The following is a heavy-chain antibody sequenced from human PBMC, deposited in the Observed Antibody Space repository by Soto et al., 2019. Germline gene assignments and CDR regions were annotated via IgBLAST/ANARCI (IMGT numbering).Heavy chain of an antibody. Sequence: QVHLVQSGAEVKKPGASVKVSCKASGYTFTRYGITWVRQAPGQGLEWMGWISAHNGNTDYAQKLQGRVIVTRDTSTSTAYMELRSLRSDDTAVYYCARGRYGDYWGKGALVTVSS. V-gene: IGHV1-18*01. J-gene: IGHJ4*02. CDR1: GYTFTRYG. CDR3: ARGRYGDY. D-gene: IGHD1-1*01. CDR2: ISAHNGNT.